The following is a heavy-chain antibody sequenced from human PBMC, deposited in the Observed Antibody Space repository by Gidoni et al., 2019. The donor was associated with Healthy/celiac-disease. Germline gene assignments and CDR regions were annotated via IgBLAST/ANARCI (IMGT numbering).Heavy chain of an antibody. CDR1: GFTFSSYG. Sequence: QVQLVESGGGVVQPGRSLSLSCATSGFTFSSYGMHWVRQAPGKGLEWVAVIWYDGSNKYYADSVKGRFTISRDNSKNTLYLQMNSLRAEDTAVYYCARMAWDILTPYYFDYWGQGTLVTVSS. CDR3: ARMAWDILTPYYFDY. J-gene: IGHJ4*02. CDR2: IWYDGSNK. D-gene: IGHD3-9*01. V-gene: IGHV3-33*01.